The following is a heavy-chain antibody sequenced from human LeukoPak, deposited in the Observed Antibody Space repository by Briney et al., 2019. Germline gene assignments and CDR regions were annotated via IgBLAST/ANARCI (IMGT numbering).Heavy chain of an antibody. D-gene: IGHD5-12*01. Sequence: GASAKVSCKASGYSFTDYYIRWVRQAPGQGLEWMGCINPHSGDTKYAQKFQARVTMTRDTSISTAYMELDRLRSDDTAVYFCAAGRWLRSGSDYWGQGTLVTVSS. CDR2: INPHSGDT. J-gene: IGHJ4*02. CDR3: AAGRWLRSGSDY. V-gene: IGHV1-2*02. CDR1: GYSFTDYY.